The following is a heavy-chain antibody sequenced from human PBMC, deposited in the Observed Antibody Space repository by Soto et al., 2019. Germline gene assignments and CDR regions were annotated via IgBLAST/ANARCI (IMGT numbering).Heavy chain of an antibody. J-gene: IGHJ4*02. V-gene: IGHV3-23*01. CDR3: AKNMIVGATSFDY. CDR1: GFPFSNYA. Sequence: LRLSCAASGFPFSNYAMSWVRQAPGKGLQWVSGLSGGGGTTYYVESVKGRFTISRDNSKQTVHLQMNSLRAEDTAVYYCAKNMIVGATSFDYWGLGTLVTVSS. D-gene: IGHD1-26*01. CDR2: LSGGGGTT.